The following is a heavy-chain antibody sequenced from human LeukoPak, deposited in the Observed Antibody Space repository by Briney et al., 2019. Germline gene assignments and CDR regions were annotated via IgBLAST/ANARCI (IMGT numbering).Heavy chain of an antibody. V-gene: IGHV3-30*02. CDR1: GFSFRTYG. J-gene: IGHJ4*02. Sequence: GALRLSCAASGFSFRTYGMQWVRQAPGKGLEWVAFIRYDGSNKFYADSVKGRFTISSDNSKNTLYLQMNSLRGKDTAVYYCAKGEYSSSSQVFDYWGQGTLVTVSS. D-gene: IGHD6-6*01. CDR3: AKGEYSSSSQVFDY. CDR2: IRYDGSNK.